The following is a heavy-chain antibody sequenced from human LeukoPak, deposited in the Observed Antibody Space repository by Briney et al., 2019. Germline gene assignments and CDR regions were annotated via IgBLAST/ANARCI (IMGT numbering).Heavy chain of an antibody. J-gene: IGHJ4*02. V-gene: IGHV3-23*01. CDR2: ISGSGGTT. Sequence: GGSLRLSCVASGFTLRTYAMHWVRQAPGKGLELVSGISGSGGTTYYADSVKGRFTISRDNAKNTLYLQVNSLRAEDTAVYYCARGASGYSYGWGQGTLVTVSS. CDR1: GFTLRTYA. D-gene: IGHD5-18*01. CDR3: ARGASGYSYG.